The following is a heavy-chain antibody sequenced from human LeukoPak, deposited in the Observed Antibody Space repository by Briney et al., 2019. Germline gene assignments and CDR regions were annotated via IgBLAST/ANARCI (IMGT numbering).Heavy chain of an antibody. D-gene: IGHD1-14*01. CDR1: GGTFSSYA. CDR3: ARDVNPVSGEDY. Sequence: ASVKVSCKASGGTFSSYAISWVRQAPGQGLEWMGGIIPIFGTANYAQKFQGRVTMTRDTSTSTVYMELSSLRSEDTAVYYCARDVNPVSGEDYWGQGTLVTVSS. J-gene: IGHJ4*02. V-gene: IGHV1-69*05. CDR2: IIPIFGTA.